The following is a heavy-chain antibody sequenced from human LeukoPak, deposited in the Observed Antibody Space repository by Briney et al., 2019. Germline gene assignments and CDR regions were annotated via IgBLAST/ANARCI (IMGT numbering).Heavy chain of an antibody. V-gene: IGHV1-69*04. Sequence: ASVKVSCKASGGTFSSYAISWVRQAPGQGLEWMGRIIPILGIANYAQKFQGRVTITADKSTSTAYMELSSLRSEDTAVYYCARDGTVTPDTESDYWGQGTLVTVSS. CDR1: GGTFSSYA. J-gene: IGHJ4*02. D-gene: IGHD4-17*01. CDR2: IIPILGIA. CDR3: ARDGTVTPDTESDY.